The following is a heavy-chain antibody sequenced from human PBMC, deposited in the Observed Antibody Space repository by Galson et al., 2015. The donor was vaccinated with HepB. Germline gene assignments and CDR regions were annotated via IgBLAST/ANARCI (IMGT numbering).Heavy chain of an antibody. Sequence: SLRLSCAASGFQFNTYAMSWVRQAPGRGLEWVSSINGGGGNTYNADSVKGRFSISRDNFRNTLYLQMNNLRVDDTAVYYCAKDPDYDFYSGYQYYYYGMDVWGQGTTVTVSS. J-gene: IGHJ6*02. V-gene: IGHV3-23*01. CDR3: AKDPDYDFYSGYQYYYYGMDV. CDR2: INGGGGNT. D-gene: IGHD3-3*01. CDR1: GFQFNTYA.